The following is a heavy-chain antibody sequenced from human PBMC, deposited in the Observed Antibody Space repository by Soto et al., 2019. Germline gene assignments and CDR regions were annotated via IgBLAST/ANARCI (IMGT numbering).Heavy chain of an antibody. Sequence: GGSLRLSCAASGFTFSSYAGHWVRQAPGKGLEWVAVISYDGSNKYYADSVKGRFTISRDNSKNTLYLQMNSLRAEDTAVYYCARELRFLEWLQGMDVWGQGTTVTVSS. CDR1: GFTFSSYA. CDR3: ARELRFLEWLQGMDV. V-gene: IGHV3-30-3*01. J-gene: IGHJ6*02. CDR2: ISYDGSNK. D-gene: IGHD3-3*01.